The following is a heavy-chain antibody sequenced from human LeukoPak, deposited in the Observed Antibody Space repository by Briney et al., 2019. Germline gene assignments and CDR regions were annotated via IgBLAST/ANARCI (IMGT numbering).Heavy chain of an antibody. CDR2: ISYDGSNK. CDR3: ARDEEMATILGFDY. J-gene: IGHJ4*02. V-gene: IGHV3-30*04. D-gene: IGHD5-24*01. Sequence: GRSLRLSCAASGFTFSSYAMHWVRQAPGKGLEWVAVISYDGSNKYYADSVKGRFTISRDNSKNTLYLQMNSLRAEDTAVYYCARDEEMATILGFDYWGQGTLVTVSS. CDR1: GFTFSSYA.